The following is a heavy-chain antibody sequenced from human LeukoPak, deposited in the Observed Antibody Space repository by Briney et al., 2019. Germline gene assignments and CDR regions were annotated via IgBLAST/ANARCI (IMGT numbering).Heavy chain of an antibody. J-gene: IGHJ4*02. Sequence: PSETLSLTCAVYGGSFSGFYWSWIRQPPGKGLEWIGEINHSGSTNYNPSLKSRVTISVDTSKNQFSLKLSSVTAADTAVYYCARGARLGSYGHFDYWGQGTLVTVSS. CDR1: GGSFSGFY. CDR2: INHSGST. CDR3: ARGARLGSYGHFDY. D-gene: IGHD5-18*01. V-gene: IGHV4-34*01.